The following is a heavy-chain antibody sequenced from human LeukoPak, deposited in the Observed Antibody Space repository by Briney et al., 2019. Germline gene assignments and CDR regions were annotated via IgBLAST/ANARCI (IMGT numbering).Heavy chain of an antibody. J-gene: IGHJ4*02. V-gene: IGHV4-61*08. D-gene: IGHD6-13*01. CDR1: GGSVSSSGFY. Sequence: SETLSLTCTVSGGSVSSSGFYWGWIRQPPGKGLEWIGYIYYSGSTNYNPSLKSRVTISVDTSKNQFSLKLSSVTAADTAVYYCARSTYSRRADYWGQGTLVTVSS. CDR2: IYYSGST. CDR3: ARSTYSRRADY.